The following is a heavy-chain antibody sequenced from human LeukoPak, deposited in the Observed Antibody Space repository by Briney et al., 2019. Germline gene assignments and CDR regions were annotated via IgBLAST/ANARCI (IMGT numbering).Heavy chain of an antibody. CDR2: IKDGGIT. Sequence: SGTPSPTLAVYSGALHGYFWGWIRQPPREGVKWIGEIKDGGITNYNPSLRSRVTISVDTSKKQLSLKLSSATAADTAVYYCVRGFSGVVGDYWGQGTQVTVSS. J-gene: IGHJ4*02. D-gene: IGHD3-10*01. CDR1: SGALHGYF. V-gene: IGHV4-34*01. CDR3: VRGFSGVVGDY.